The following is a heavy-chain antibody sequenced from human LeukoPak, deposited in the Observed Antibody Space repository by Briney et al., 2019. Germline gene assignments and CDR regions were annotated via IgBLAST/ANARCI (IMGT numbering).Heavy chain of an antibody. CDR3: ARVPARIAAAVINWFDP. CDR1: GFTFRSYS. Sequence: PGGPLRLSCAASGFTFRSYSMNWVRQAPGKGLEWVSSISSSSSYIYYADSVKGRFTISRDNAKNSLYLQMNSLRAEDTAVYYCARVPARIAAAVINWFDPWGQGTLVTVSS. CDR2: ISSSSSYI. J-gene: IGHJ5*02. V-gene: IGHV3-21*01. D-gene: IGHD6-13*01.